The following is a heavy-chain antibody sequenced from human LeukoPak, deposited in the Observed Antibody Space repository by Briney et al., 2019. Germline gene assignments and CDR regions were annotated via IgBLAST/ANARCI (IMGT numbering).Heavy chain of an antibody. CDR2: IYYSGST. V-gene: IGHV4-59*01. CDR1: GVTFSSYW. J-gene: IGHJ6*02. Sequence: GSLRLSCAASGVTFSSYWMSWIRQPPGKGLEWIGYIYYSGSTNYNPSLKSRVTISVDTSKNQFSLKLSSVTAADTAVYYCARGVPMDVWGQGTTVTVSS. CDR3: ARGVPMDV.